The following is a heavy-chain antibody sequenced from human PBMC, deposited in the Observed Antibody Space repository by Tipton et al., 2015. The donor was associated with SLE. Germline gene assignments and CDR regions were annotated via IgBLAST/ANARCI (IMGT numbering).Heavy chain of an antibody. Sequence: SLRLSCTASGLNLGDFAMSWVRQAPGKGLEWVAVIWYDGSNKYYVDSVEGRFTLSRDNAKNTLYLKMNSLRADDRASYYCAKEIGSIGTPCFDSWGQVTLVTVTS. D-gene: IGHD6-13*01. V-gene: IGHV3-33*03. J-gene: IGHJ4*02. CDR1: GLNLGDFA. CDR3: AKEIGSIGTPCFDS. CDR2: IWYDGSNK.